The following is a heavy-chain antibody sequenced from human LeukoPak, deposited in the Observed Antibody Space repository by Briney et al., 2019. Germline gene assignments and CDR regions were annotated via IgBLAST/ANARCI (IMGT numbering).Heavy chain of an antibody. V-gene: IGHV3-21*01. Sequence: GGSLRLSCAASGFTFSSYSMNWVRQAPGKGLEWVSSISSSSSYIYYADSVKGRFTISRDNAKNSLYLQMNSLRAEDTAVYYCARDSIGGGHRGSYSDWGQGTLVTVSS. CDR2: ISSSSSYI. J-gene: IGHJ4*02. CDR1: GFTFSSYS. CDR3: ARDSIGGGHRGSYSD. D-gene: IGHD1-26*01.